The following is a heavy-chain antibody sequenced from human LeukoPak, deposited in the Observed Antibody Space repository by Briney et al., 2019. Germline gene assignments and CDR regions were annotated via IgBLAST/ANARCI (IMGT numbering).Heavy chain of an antibody. V-gene: IGHV3-23*01. CDR2: ISGSGGRT. CDR1: GITLSHYG. Sequence: GGSLRLSCAVSGITLSHYGMSWVRQAPGKGLEWVAGISGSGGRTNYADSVKGRFSISRDSPKNTLYLQMNSLRAEDTAVYFCAKRGVVIRVVLVGFHKEAYYFDSWGQGALVTVSS. J-gene: IGHJ4*02. D-gene: IGHD3-10*01. CDR3: AKRGVVIRVVLVGFHKEAYYFDS.